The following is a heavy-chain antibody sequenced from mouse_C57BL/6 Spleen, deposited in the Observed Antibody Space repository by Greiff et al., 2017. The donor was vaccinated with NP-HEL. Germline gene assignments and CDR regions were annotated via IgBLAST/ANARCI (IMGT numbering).Heavy chain of an antibody. V-gene: IGHV1-7*01. CDR2: INPSSGYT. D-gene: IGHD1-1*01. J-gene: IGHJ4*01. Sequence: QVQLKQSGAELAKPGASVKLSCKASGYTFTSSWMHWVKQRPGQGLEWIGYINPSSGYTKYNQKFKDKATLTADKSSSTAYMQLSSLTYEDSAVYYCARDTTVVEDAMDYWGQGTSVTVSS. CDR1: GYTFTSSW. CDR3: ARDTTVVEDAMDY.